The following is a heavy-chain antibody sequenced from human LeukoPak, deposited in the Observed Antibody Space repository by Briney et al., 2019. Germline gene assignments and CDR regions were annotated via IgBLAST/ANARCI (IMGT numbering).Heavy chain of an antibody. CDR3: ARERGSLTGYLSIDY. CDR1: GCSISSGSYY. J-gene: IGHJ4*02. Sequence: SETLSLTCTVSGCSISSGSYYWSWIRQPAGKGLEWIGRIYITGSTNYNPSLKSRVTISVDTSKNQFSLQLRSVTAGDTAVYYCARERGSLTGYLSIDYWGQGTLVTVSS. CDR2: IYITGST. V-gene: IGHV4-61*02. D-gene: IGHD3-9*01.